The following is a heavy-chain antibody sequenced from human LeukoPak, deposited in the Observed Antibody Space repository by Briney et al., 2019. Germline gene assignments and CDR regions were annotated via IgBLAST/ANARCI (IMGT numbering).Heavy chain of an antibody. V-gene: IGHV4-34*01. CDR3: ARGTYYYDSSANIQRSEDAFDI. CDR2: INHSGST. J-gene: IGHJ3*02. D-gene: IGHD3-22*01. CDR1: GGSFSGNY. Sequence: PSETLSLTCAVYGGSFSGNYWSWIRQPPGKGLEWIGEINHSGSTNYNPSLKSRVTISVDTSKNQFSLKLSSVTAADTAVYYCARGTYYYDSSANIQRSEDAFDIWDQGTMVTVSS.